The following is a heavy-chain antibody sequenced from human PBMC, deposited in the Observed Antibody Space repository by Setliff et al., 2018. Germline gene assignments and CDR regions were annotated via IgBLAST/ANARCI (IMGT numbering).Heavy chain of an antibody. CDR2: MNPNNGNT. CDR3: ATDMVY. CDR1: GYTFINYE. D-gene: IGHD3-10*01. J-gene: IGHJ4*02. V-gene: IGHV1-8*02. Sequence: ASVKVSCKASGYTFINYEINWVRQATGQGLEWMGGMNPNNGNTGYAQKFQGRVTMTRNTSISTAYMELSGLTSEDTAVYYCATDMVYWGQGTLVTVSS.